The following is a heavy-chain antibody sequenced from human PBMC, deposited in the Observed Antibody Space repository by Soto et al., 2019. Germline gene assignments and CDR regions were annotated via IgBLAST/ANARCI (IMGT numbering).Heavy chain of an antibody. CDR1: GGSFSGYY. Sequence: QVQLQQWGAGLLKPSETLSLTCAVYGGSFSGYYWSWIRQPPGKGLEWIGEINHSGSTNYNPSLKSRVTISVDTSKNQFSLKLSSVTAADTAVYYCARGPPGWNRGYFDYWGQGTLVTVSS. J-gene: IGHJ4*02. CDR3: ARGPPGWNRGYFDY. V-gene: IGHV4-34*01. D-gene: IGHD1-1*01. CDR2: INHSGST.